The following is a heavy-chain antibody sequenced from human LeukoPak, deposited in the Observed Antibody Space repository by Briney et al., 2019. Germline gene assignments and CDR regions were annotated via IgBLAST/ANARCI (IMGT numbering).Heavy chain of an antibody. CDR3: ATPTVPKGVDYFDY. V-gene: IGHV3-7*02. J-gene: IGHJ4*02. CDR1: GFTFSSYW. CDR2: IKQDGSEK. D-gene: IGHD4-17*01. Sequence: PGESLRLSCAASGFTFSSYWVSWVRQAPGKGLEWVANIKQDGSEKYYVDSVKGRFTISRDNDKNSMYLQMNSLRAEDTAVYYCATPTVPKGVDYFDYWGQGTLVTVSS.